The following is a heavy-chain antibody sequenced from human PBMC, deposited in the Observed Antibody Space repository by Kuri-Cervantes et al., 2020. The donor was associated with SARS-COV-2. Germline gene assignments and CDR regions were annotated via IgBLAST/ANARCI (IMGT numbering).Heavy chain of an antibody. D-gene: IGHD1-26*01. J-gene: IGHJ6*02. CDR2: IRSKAYGGTT. Sequence: GESLKISCAASGFTFSNAWMNWVRQAPGKGLEWVGFIRSKAYGGTTEYATSVKGRFTISRDDSKSIAYLQMNSLKTEDTAVYYCSLGATTRETPYYYYGMDAWGQGTTVTVSS. V-gene: IGHV3-49*04. CDR1: GFTFSNAW. CDR3: SLGATTRETPYYYYGMDA.